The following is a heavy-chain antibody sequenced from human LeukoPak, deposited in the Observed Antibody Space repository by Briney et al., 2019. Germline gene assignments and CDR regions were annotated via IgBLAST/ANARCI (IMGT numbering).Heavy chain of an antibody. V-gene: IGHV4-34*01. D-gene: IGHD3-22*01. CDR3: ARILSYYYDSSGYPLGYFDY. CDR1: GGSFSGYY. CDR2: INHSGST. J-gene: IGHJ4*02. Sequence: SETLSLTCAVYGGSFSGYYWSWIRQPPRKGLEWIGEINHSGSTNYNPSLKSRVTISVDTSKNQFSLKLSSVTAADTAVYYCARILSYYYDSSGYPLGYFDYWGQGTLVTVSS.